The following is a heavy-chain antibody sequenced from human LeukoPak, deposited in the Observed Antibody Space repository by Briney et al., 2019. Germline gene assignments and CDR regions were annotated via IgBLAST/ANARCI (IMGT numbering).Heavy chain of an antibody. D-gene: IGHD3-22*01. V-gene: IGHV3-9*01. CDR3: AKAPDDSSGYYFDY. Sequence: PGRSLRLSCAASGFTFDDYAMHWVRQAPGKGLEWVSGISWNSGSIGYADSVKGRFTISRDNAKNSLYLQVNSLRAEDTALYYCAKAPDDSSGYYFDYWGQGTLVTVSS. CDR2: ISWNSGSI. CDR1: GFTFDDYA. J-gene: IGHJ4*02.